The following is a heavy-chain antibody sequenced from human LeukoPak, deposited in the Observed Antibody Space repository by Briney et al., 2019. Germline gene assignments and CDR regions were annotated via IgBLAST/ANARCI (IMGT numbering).Heavy chain of an antibody. CDR2: FSATDGSA. D-gene: IGHD6-13*01. CDR1: GFTFSSYA. V-gene: IGHV3-23*01. CDR3: ARAKIAAAGTGAFDV. Sequence: GGSLRLSCAASGFTFSSYAMTWVRQAPGKGLEWVSAFSATDGSAQYAESVEGRFTISRDNSKNMLFLQMNSLGAEDTAVYYCARAKIAAAGTGAFDVWGQGTLVTVSS. J-gene: IGHJ3*01.